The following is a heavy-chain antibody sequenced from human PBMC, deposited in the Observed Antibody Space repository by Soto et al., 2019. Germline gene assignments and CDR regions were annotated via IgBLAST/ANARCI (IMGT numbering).Heavy chain of an antibody. CDR2: ISGDGINT. CDR3: ARGNLSFDFDS. CDR1: GFNFGFFG. J-gene: IGHJ4*02. Sequence: GSLRLSCAASGFNFGFFGMHWVRQAPGKGLEWVAFISGDGINTQYADSVRGRFTLSRDYSRKAMYLQMDGLRDEDTALYYCARGNLSFDFDSWGLGTLVTVSS. D-gene: IGHD1-26*01. V-gene: IGHV3-30*03.